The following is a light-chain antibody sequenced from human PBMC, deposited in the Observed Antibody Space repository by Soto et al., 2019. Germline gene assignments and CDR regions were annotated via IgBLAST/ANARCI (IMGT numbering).Light chain of an antibody. CDR1: SSDVGGYNY. CDR2: EVS. J-gene: IGLJ2*01. V-gene: IGLV2-14*01. CDR3: SSYTSSSTYVV. Sequence: QSVLTQPASVSGSRGQSITISCTGTSSDVGGYNYVSWYQQHPGKAPKLMIYEVSNRPSGVSNRFSGSKSGNTASLTISGLQAEDEADYYCSSYTSSSTYVVFGGGTKLTVL.